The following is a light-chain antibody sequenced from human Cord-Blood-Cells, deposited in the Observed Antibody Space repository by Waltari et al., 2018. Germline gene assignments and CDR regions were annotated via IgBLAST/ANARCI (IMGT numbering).Light chain of an antibody. Sequence: QSALTQPASVSGSPGQSITLSCTGTSRDVGSYNIVSWYQQHPGKAPKLMIYEGSKRPSGVSNRFSGSKSGNTASLTISGLQAEDEADYYCCSYAGSSTWVFGGGTKLTVL. V-gene: IGLV2-23*01. J-gene: IGLJ3*02. CDR1: SRDVGSYNI. CDR3: CSYAGSSTWV. CDR2: EGS.